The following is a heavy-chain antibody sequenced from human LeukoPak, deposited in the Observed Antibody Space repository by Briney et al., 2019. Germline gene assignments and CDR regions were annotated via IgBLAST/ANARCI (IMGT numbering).Heavy chain of an antibody. V-gene: IGHV3-53*01. CDR2: SYSGGST. CDR1: GFNVSSNY. D-gene: IGHD3-3*01. CDR3: ARGTVRDFWCDF. J-gene: IGHJ4*02. Sequence: PGGSLRLSCAASGFNVSSNYMSWVRQAPGKGLEWVSVSYSGGSTYYADSVKGRFTISRDNSKNTLHLQMNSLRAEDTAVYYCARGTVRDFWCDFWGQGTLVTVSS.